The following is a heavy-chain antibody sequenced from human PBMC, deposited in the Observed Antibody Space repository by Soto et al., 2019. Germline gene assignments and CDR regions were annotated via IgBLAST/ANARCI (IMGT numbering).Heavy chain of an antibody. CDR1: GFTVSSNY. CDR3: ARDRDYGGNRYFDY. CDR2: IYSGGST. V-gene: IGHV3-66*01. D-gene: IGHD4-17*01. J-gene: IGHJ4*02. Sequence: GGSLRLSCAASGFTVSSNYMSWVRQAPGKGLEGGSVIYSGGSTYYADSVKGRFTISRDNSKNTLYLQMNSLRAEDTAVYYCARDRDYGGNRYFDYWGQGTLVTVSS.